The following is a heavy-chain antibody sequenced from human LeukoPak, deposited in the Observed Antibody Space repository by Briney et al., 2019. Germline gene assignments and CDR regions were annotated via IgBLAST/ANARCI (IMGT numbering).Heavy chain of an antibody. Sequence: GGSLRLSCAASGFTFSSYAMTWVRQAPGKGLGWVSTISDAGGTTYYTDSVKGRFTISRDNSKNTLYLQMNSLRAEDTAVYYCAKTAPYSSGWYQRAFDIWGQGTMVTVSS. CDR3: AKTAPYSSGWYQRAFDI. CDR2: ISDAGGTT. D-gene: IGHD6-19*01. J-gene: IGHJ3*02. V-gene: IGHV3-23*01. CDR1: GFTFSSYA.